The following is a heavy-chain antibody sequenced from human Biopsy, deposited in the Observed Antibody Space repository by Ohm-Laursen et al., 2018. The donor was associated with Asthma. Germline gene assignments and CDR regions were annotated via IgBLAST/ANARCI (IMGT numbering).Heavy chain of an antibody. V-gene: IGHV3-11*01. CDR2: ISSSGSTK. CDR3: ARVLESSSRVPFYFFTLDV. D-gene: IGHD6-13*01. Sequence: SLRLSCAASGFSFGDFFMTWVRQAPGKGLEWVASISSSGSTKYPSESVLGRCTISRDNTQKSMTLELRSLRVEDTAIYYCARVLESSSRVPFYFFTLDVWGQGTPVAVSS. J-gene: IGHJ6*02. CDR1: GFSFGDFF.